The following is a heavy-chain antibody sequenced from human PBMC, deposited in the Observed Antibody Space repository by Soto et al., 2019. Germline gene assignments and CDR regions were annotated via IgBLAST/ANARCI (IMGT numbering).Heavy chain of an antibody. CDR3: ASPADIAAAGTERGKYYYYYMDV. CDR1: GFTFSSYA. J-gene: IGHJ6*03. CDR2: ISGSGGST. D-gene: IGHD6-13*01. Sequence: GGSLRLSCAASGFTFSSYAMSWVRQAPGKGLEWVSAISGSGGSTYYADSVKGRFTISRDNSKNTLYLQMNSLRAEDTAVYYCASPADIAAAGTERGKYYYYYMDVWGKGTTVTVSS. V-gene: IGHV3-23*01.